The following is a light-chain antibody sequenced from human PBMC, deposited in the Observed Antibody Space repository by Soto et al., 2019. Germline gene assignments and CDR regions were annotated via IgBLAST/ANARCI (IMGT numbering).Light chain of an antibody. V-gene: IGKV3-11*01. CDR1: QSVSSF. CDR3: QQYNNWPPYT. Sequence: EIVLTQSPATLSLSPGERATLSCTASQSVSSFLAWYQQKPGQAPRLLIYDASNRATGIPARFSGSGSGTDFTLTISSLEPEDFAVYYCQQYNNWPPYTFGQGTKLEIK. CDR2: DAS. J-gene: IGKJ2*01.